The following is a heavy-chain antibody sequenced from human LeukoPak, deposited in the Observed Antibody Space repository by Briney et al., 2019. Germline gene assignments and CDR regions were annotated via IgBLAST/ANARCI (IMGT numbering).Heavy chain of an antibody. CDR3: ASGTVSGVIALHSFHY. CDR1: VGYISSYY. D-gene: IGHD3-16*02. V-gene: IGHV4-59*01. Sequence: PSETLSLTCAVSVGYISSYYWTWIRQSPGKGLEWIGNVFYSGSTNYNPSLKSRVTISIDTSKNHFSLKLTSVTAADTAVYFCASGTVSGVIALHSFHYWGRGTLVTVSS. CDR2: VFYSGST. J-gene: IGHJ4*01.